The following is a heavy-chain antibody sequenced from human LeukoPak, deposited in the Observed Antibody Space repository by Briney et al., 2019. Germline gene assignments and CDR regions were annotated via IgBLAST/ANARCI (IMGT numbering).Heavy chain of an antibody. J-gene: IGHJ6*02. CDR2: IYYSGST. V-gene: IGHV4-39*07. CDR1: GGSISSSSYY. CDR3: ARGSGHYYYYGMDV. Sequence: PSETLSLTCTVSGGSISSSSYYWGWIRQPPGKGLEWIGSIYYSGSTYYNPSLKSRVTISVDTSKNQFSLKLSSVTAADTAVYYCARGSGHYYYYGMDVWGQGTTVTVSS.